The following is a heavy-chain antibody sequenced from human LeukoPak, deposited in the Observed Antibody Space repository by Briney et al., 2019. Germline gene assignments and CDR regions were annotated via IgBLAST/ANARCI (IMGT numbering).Heavy chain of an antibody. J-gene: IGHJ5*02. D-gene: IGHD3-22*01. Sequence: TSETMSLTCTVSGGSISSSSYYWGWIRQPPGKGLEWIGSIYYSGSTYYNPSLKSRVTISVDTSKNQFSLKLSAVTAADTAVYYCARRPVDRYYDSSGYARWFDPWGQGTLVTVSS. CDR3: ARRPVDRYYDSSGYARWFDP. V-gene: IGHV4-39*01. CDR1: GGSISSSSYY. CDR2: IYYSGST.